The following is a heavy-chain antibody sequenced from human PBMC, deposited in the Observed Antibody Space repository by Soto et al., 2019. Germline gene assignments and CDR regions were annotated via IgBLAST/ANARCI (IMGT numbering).Heavy chain of an antibody. J-gene: IGHJ6*04. CDR2: INHSGST. D-gene: IGHD2-2*01. Sequence: SDTLSLTVGVYGRAFSAYYSSGSRRPPGKGLEWIGEINHSGSTNYNPSPKSRVTISADTSKNQFSLKLSSVTAADTAVYYCARDNIVVLPARGDVWGKGTTVTVSS. V-gene: IGHV4-34*01. CDR3: ARDNIVVLPARGDV. CDR1: GRAFSAYY.